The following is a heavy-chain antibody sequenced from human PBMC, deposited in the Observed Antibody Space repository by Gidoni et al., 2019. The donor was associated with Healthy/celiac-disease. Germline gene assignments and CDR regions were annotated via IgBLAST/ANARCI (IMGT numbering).Heavy chain of an antibody. CDR1: AYSVPSYW. J-gene: IGHJ4*02. CDR2: SYPGDSDT. V-gene: IGHV5-51*01. CDR3: AGPVSSGWYADYYFDY. D-gene: IGHD6-19*01. Sequence: EGQLVPSGALVPKPGGSPTLSCKGSAYSVPSYWFGWVRQMPGKGLEWMGLSYPGDSDTKYSPSFQGQVTISADKSISTAYLQWSSLKASDTAMYYCAGPVSSGWYADYYFDYWGQGTLVTVSS.